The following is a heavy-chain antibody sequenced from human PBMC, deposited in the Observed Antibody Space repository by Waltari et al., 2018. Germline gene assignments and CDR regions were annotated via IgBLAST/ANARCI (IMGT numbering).Heavy chain of an antibody. Sequence: QVQLVQSGAEVKKPGASVKVSCKASGYTFTGYYIHWVRQAPGQGLEWMGWINPNRGGTNYAQTDQGRVSLTRDTSITTAYMELNRLRSDDTAVYYCAKEAIVGATAEYFSHWGQGTLVTVSS. V-gene: IGHV1-2*02. J-gene: IGHJ1*01. CDR1: GYTFTGYY. D-gene: IGHD1-26*01. CDR3: AKEAIVGATAEYFSH. CDR2: INPNRGGT.